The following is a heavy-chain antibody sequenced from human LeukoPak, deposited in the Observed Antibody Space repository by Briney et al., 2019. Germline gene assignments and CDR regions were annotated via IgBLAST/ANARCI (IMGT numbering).Heavy chain of an antibody. CDR1: GFTFDDYA. V-gene: IGHV3-9*01. Sequence: GGSLRLSCAASGFTFDDYAMHWVRQAPGKGLEWVSGISWNSGSIGYADSVKGRFTISRDNAKNSLYLQMNSLRSEDTAVYYCARESGSATGWFDYWGQGTLVTVSS. J-gene: IGHJ4*02. CDR3: ARESGSATGWFDY. CDR2: ISWNSGSI. D-gene: IGHD5-24*01.